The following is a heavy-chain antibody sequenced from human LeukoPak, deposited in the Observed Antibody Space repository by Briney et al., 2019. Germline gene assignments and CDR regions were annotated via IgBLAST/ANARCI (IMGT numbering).Heavy chain of an antibody. CDR1: GFTFSSYS. CDR3: ARDRQLVALDV. J-gene: IGHJ6*04. Sequence: GGSLRLSCAASGFTFSSYSMNWVRQAPGKGLEWVSSISSSSSYIYYADSVKGRFTISRDNAKNLLYLQMNSLRVDDTAVYYCARDRQLVALDVWGKGTTVTVSS. D-gene: IGHD6-6*01. V-gene: IGHV3-21*01. CDR2: ISSSSSYI.